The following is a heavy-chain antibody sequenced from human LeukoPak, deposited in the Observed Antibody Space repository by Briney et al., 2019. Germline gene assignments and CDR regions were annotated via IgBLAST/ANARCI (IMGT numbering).Heavy chain of an antibody. CDR1: GFTFTPPW. Sequence: GGSLRLSCAASGFTFTPPWMAWVRQAPGKGLEWVANIKQDASLTSYVDSVKGRFTVSRDNAKNSMYLQMNSLRAEDTAVYYCASYIMLATTYYFGYWGQGTLVTVSS. J-gene: IGHJ4*02. CDR3: ASYIMLATTYYFGY. D-gene: IGHD5-12*01. V-gene: IGHV3-7*03. CDR2: IKQDASLT.